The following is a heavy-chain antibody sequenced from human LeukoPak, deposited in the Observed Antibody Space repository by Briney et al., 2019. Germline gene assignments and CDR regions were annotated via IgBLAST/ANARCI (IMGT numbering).Heavy chain of an antibody. CDR3: ARGYDFDWPRFDY. D-gene: IGHD3-16*01. CDR1: SYSISSGYY. Sequence: SETLSLTCAVSSYSISSGYYWVWIRQPPGKGLEWIGSIYHRGNTYYNPSLKSRVTISKDTSRNQFSLKLTSVPAADTAIYYCARGYDFDWPRFDYWGQGTLVAVSS. V-gene: IGHV4-38-2*01. J-gene: IGHJ4*02. CDR2: IYHRGNT.